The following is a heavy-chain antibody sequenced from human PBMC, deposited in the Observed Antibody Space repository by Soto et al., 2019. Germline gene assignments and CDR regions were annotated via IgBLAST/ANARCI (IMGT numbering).Heavy chain of an antibody. J-gene: IGHJ4*02. CDR2: ISAYNGNT. V-gene: IGHV1-18*04. CDR3: ARGLYYYDSSGYYPIHY. Sequence: GGSVKVSCKASGYTCTMYGISCVLQSPLQWRDWMGCISAYNGNTDYAQKLQGRVTMTTDTSTSTAYMELRSPRSDDTAVYYCARGLYYYDSSGYYPIHYWRQVTLVTVSS. CDR1: GYTCTMYG. D-gene: IGHD3-22*01.